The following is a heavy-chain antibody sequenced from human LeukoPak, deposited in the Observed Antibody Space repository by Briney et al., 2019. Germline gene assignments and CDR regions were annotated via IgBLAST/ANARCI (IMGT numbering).Heavy chain of an antibody. CDR3: ARTLSTLNFDY. CDR2: IHHSGSS. Sequence: SETLSLTCTVSGGSITSYYWIWIRQPPGKGLEWIGFIHHSGSSNYNPSLQSRVTISVDTSKNQFSLKLSSVTAADTAVYYCARTLSTLNFDYWGQGTLVTVSS. J-gene: IGHJ4*02. V-gene: IGHV4-59*01. CDR1: GGSITSYY.